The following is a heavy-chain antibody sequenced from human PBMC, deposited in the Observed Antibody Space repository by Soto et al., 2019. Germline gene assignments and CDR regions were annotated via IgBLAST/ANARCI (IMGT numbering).Heavy chain of an antibody. CDR3: ARDLNSGSYWGY. V-gene: IGHV1-69*01. CDR1: GGTFSSYA. J-gene: IGHJ4*02. D-gene: IGHD1-26*01. CDR2: IIPIFGTA. Sequence: QVQLVRSGAEVKKPGSSVKVSCKASGGTFSSYAISWVRQAPGQGLEWMGGIIPIFGTANHAQKFQGRVTITADESTSTASIELSSLRSEDTAVYYCARDLNSGSYWGYWGQGTLVTVSS.